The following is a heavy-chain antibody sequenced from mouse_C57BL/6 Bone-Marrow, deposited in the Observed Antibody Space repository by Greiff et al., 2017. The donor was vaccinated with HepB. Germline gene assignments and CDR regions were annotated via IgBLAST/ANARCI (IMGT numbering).Heavy chain of an antibody. D-gene: IGHD1-1*01. CDR1: GFTFSSYA. Sequence: EVKLMESGGGLVKPGGSLKLSCAASGFTFSSYALSWVRQTPEKRLEWVATISDGGSYTYYPDNVKGRFTISRDNAKNNLYLQMSHLKSEDTAMYYCARDRLSSAWFAYWGKGTLVTVAA. CDR2: ISDGGSYT. CDR3: ARDRLSSAWFAY. V-gene: IGHV5-4*01. J-gene: IGHJ3*01.